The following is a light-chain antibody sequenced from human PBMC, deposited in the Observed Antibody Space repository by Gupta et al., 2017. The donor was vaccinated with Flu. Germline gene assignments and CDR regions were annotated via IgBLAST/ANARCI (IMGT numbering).Light chain of an antibody. CDR2: GAS. V-gene: IGKV1-39*01. CDR3: QQRDDYPRT. Sequence: DIQMTQSPSSLSASVGDRVTITCRASQNIDFYVNWYQQKPGKAPNLLIYGASRLHSGVPSNFSGSGSGTEFTLTITRLQPEDFATYYCQQRDDYPRTFGQGTKVEVK. CDR1: QNIDFY. J-gene: IGKJ1*01.